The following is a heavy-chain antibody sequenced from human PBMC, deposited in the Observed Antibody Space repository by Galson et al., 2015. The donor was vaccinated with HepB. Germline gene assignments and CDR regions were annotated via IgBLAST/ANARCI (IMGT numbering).Heavy chain of an antibody. CDR3: ARVRRDTAMAGEFDY. CDR2: IIPILGIA. D-gene: IGHD5-18*01. Sequence: SVKVSCRASGGTFSSYAISWVRQAPGQGLEWMGRIIPILGIANYAQKFQGRVTITADKSTSTAYMELSSLRSEDTAVYYCARVRRDTAMAGEFDYWGQGTLVTVSS. CDR1: GGTFSSYA. J-gene: IGHJ4*02. V-gene: IGHV1-69*04.